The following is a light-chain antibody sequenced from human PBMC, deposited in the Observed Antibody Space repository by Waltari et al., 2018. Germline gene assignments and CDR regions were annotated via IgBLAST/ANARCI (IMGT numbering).Light chain of an antibody. V-gene: IGKV4-1*01. Sequence: DIVMTQSPDSLTVSLGERATIHCRSNQNTFHSPKNKDLLAWYQHKPGQPPRLLISWASVREPGVPDRFTGSGSGTDFTLNIASLQAEDVAIYYCQQYSSAVSFGGGTKV. CDR2: WAS. J-gene: IGKJ4*01. CDR3: QQYSSAVS. CDR1: QNTFHSPKNKDL.